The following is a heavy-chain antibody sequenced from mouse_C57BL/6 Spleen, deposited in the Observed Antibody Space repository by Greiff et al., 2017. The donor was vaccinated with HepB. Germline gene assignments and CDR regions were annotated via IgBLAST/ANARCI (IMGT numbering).Heavy chain of an antibody. CDR2: ISYDGSN. CDR3: ARAWDG. D-gene: IGHD4-1*01. CDR1: GYSITSGYY. V-gene: IGHV3-6*01. Sequence: EVQLQQSGPGLVKPSQSLSLTCSVTGYSITSGYYWNWIRQFPGNKLEWMGYISYDGSNNYNPSLKNRISITRDTSKNQFFLKLNSVTTEDTATYYCARAWDGWGQGTTLTVSS. J-gene: IGHJ2*01.